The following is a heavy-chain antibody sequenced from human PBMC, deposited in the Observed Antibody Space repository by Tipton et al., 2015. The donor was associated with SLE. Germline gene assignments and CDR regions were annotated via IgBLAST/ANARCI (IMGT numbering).Heavy chain of an antibody. Sequence: SLRLSCAASGFTFSSYWMSWVRQAPGKGLEWVANIKQDGSEKYYVDSVKGRFTISRDNAKNSLYLQMNSLRAEDTAVYYCARASMTTVTEYYFDYWGQGTLVTVSS. CDR3: ARASMTTVTEYYFDY. V-gene: IGHV3-7*01. D-gene: IGHD4-11*01. J-gene: IGHJ4*02. CDR1: GFTFSSYW. CDR2: IKQDGSEK.